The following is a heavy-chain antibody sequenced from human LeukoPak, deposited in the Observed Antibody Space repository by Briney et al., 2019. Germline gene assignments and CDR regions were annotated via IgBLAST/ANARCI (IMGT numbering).Heavy chain of an antibody. CDR2: IYSDGST. Sequence: GGSLRLSCAASGFTVRNNYMNWVRQAPGKGLEWVSLIYSDGSTCYADSVRGRFTISRDNSENTLYLQMNSLRVEDTAMYYCARDPPAVASNTYGWGQGTLVTVSS. CDR1: GFTVRNNY. J-gene: IGHJ4*02. V-gene: IGHV3-66*01. CDR3: ARDPPAVASNTYG. D-gene: IGHD6-13*01.